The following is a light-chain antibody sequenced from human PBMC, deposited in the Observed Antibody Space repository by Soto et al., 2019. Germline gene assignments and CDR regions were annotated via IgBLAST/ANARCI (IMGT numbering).Light chain of an antibody. CDR3: QQTHSTIHS. V-gene: IGKV1-5*01. J-gene: IGKJ2*01. Sequence: DIQMTQSPSTLSASVGDTVTVTCRASQSIGRWLAWYQQKEGRAPQLLMFAAANLESGVPSRFRGSGSGTDFTLTISSLQPEDFATYYCQQTHSTIHSFGQGTKVDIK. CDR1: QSIGRW. CDR2: AAA.